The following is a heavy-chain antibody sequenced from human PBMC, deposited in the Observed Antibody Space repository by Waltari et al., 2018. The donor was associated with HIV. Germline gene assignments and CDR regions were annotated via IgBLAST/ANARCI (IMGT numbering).Heavy chain of an antibody. CDR3: ARGYAAAAPYFGLDV. D-gene: IGHD6-13*01. V-gene: IGHV4-34*01. Sequence: VRLQEGGTGVLKPSETLSLSCAMYGWSFIGSYWTWIRQSPGRGLQWIGEINHAGATNYNPSLRSRLIFSIDTSKKQFYMKLTSVTVADTATYFCARGYAAAAPYFGLDVWGQGTTVTVSS. CDR2: INHAGAT. CDR1: GWSFIGSY. J-gene: IGHJ6*02.